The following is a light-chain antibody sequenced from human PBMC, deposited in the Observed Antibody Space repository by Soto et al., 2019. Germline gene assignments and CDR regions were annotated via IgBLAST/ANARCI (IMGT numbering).Light chain of an antibody. CDR2: DVS. CDR3: SSYTSSSTLNYV. CDR1: SIDDGSNNY. Sequence: QSLLTQPASVSGSPGHSIPISCTGTSIDDGSNNYVSWYQQHPGKAPKLMIYDVSNRPSVVSNRFSGSKSGNTASLTISGLQAEDEADYYCSSYTSSSTLNYVFGTGT. J-gene: IGLJ1*01. V-gene: IGLV2-14*01.